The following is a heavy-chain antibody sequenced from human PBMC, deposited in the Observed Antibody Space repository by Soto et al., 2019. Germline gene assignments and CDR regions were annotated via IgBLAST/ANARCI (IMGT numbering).Heavy chain of an antibody. CDR1: GFTFSTYA. Sequence: QVQLVEFGGGVVQPGGSLTVSCAASGFTFSTYAMHWVRQAPVKGLEWVAVLSSDGINNYYADSVKGRFSISRDNSKNTLYLQMSSLRAEDTAVYYCARDRDCSGTTCYNAFDIWGQGTKVTVSS. CDR2: LSSDGINN. J-gene: IGHJ3*02. D-gene: IGHD2-2*02. CDR3: ARDRDCSGTTCYNAFDI. V-gene: IGHV3-30-3*01.